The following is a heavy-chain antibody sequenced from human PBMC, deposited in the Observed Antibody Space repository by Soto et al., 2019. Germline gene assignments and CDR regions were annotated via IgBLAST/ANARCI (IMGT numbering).Heavy chain of an antibody. CDR1: GGTFSSYA. J-gene: IGHJ5*02. V-gene: IGHV1-69*01. CDR3: ARAGKVGATLILYNWFDP. CDR2: IIPIFGTA. Sequence: QVQLVQSGAEVKKPGSSVKVSCKASGGTFSSYAISWVRQAPGQGLEWMGGIIPIFGTANYEQKFQGRVTITADESTSTAYMELSSLRSEDTAVYYCARAGKVGATLILYNWFDPWCQGTLVTVSS. D-gene: IGHD1-26*01.